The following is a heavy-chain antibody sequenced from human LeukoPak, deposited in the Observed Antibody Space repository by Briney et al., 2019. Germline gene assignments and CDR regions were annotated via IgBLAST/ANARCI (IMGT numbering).Heavy chain of an antibody. CDR3: ARDKRYSTPRSSAFDI. CDR1: GGSINSHY. Sequence: PSETLSLTCTVSGGSINSHYWSWIRQPPGKGLEWIGYIFYSGSTNYNPSLKSRVTISVDRSTNHFSLKLRSVTAADTAVYYCARDKRYSTPRSSAFDIWGQGTMVTVSS. D-gene: IGHD6-13*01. J-gene: IGHJ3*02. CDR2: IFYSGST. V-gene: IGHV4-59*11.